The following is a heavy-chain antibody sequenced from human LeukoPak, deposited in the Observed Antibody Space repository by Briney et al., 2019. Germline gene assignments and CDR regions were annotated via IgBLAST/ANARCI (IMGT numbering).Heavy chain of an antibody. Sequence: GGSLRLSCAASGFTFSSYAMHWVRQAPGKGLEWVAVISYDGSNKYYADSVKGRFTISRDTSKNTLYLQMNSLRAEDTAVYYCASLSGKAPGGFDYWGQGTLVTVSS. D-gene: IGHD3-10*01. J-gene: IGHJ4*02. V-gene: IGHV3-30*04. CDR1: GFTFSSYA. CDR3: ASLSGKAPGGFDY. CDR2: ISYDGSNK.